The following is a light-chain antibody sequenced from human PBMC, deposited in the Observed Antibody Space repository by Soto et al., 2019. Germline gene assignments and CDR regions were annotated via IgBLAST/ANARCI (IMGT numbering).Light chain of an antibody. CDR1: QGISTY. CDR3: QQSYSTTWT. V-gene: IGKV1-39*01. Sequence: DIQMTHSPSSLSESAGDRVTITCRASQGISTYLNWYQQKPGKAPKLLIYAASSLQSGVPSRFSGSGSETDVTLTISSLQPEDFATYSCQQSYSTTWTFGQGTKV. J-gene: IGKJ1*01. CDR2: AAS.